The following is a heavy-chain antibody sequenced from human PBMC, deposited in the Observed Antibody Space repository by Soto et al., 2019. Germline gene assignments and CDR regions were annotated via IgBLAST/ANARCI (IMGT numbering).Heavy chain of an antibody. D-gene: IGHD2-2*02. V-gene: IGHV4-38-2*02. CDR2: IYHSGST. Sequence: KASETLSLTCAVSGYSISSGYYWGWIRQPPGKGLEWIGSIYHSGSTYYNPSLKSRVTISVDTSKNQFSLKLSSVTAADTAVYYCARDSVPRYCSSTSCYTLIPDFDYWGQGTLVTVSS. CDR3: ARDSVPRYCSSTSCYTLIPDFDY. J-gene: IGHJ4*02. CDR1: GYSISSGYY.